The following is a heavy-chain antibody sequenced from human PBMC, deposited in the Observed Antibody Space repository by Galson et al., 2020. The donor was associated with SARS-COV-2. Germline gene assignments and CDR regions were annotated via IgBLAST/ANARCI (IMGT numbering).Heavy chain of an antibody. Sequence: SCAASGFTFSNYAMSWVRQAPGKGLEWVSAISSNGARTHYADSVKGRFTISRDNSKSTLYLQMTSLRAEDTALYYCAKEEKNREADAFDIWAQGTNGHRLF. D-gene: IGHD1-26*01. CDR3: AKEEKNREADAFDI. CDR1: GFTFSNYA. CDR2: ISSNGART. V-gene: IGHV3-23*01. J-gene: IGHJ3*02.